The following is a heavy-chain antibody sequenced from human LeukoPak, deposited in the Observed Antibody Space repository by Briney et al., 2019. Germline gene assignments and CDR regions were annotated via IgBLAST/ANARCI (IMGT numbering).Heavy chain of an antibody. CDR1: GYSFTAYY. CDR2: INPNSGGT. D-gene: IGHD3-10*01. Sequence: APVKVSCKASGYSFTAYYMRWVRQAPGQGLEWMGWINPNSGGTNYAQKFQGRVTMTRDTSISTAYMELSRLRSDDTAVYYCARFRRTELQSGEIFDYWGQGTLVTVSS. V-gene: IGHV1-2*02. J-gene: IGHJ4*02. CDR3: ARFRRTELQSGEIFDY.